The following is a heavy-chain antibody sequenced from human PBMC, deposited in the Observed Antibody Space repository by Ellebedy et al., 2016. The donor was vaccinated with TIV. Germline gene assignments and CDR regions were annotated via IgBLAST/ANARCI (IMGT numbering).Heavy chain of an antibody. CDR2: IHYGGST. V-gene: IGHV4-61*01. Sequence: SETLSLXXTVSGGSVSSDIYYWSWIRQPPGKGLEWIGYIHYGGSTDYNPSLRSRVTISIDTSKNQFSLKLNSVTAADTALYYCARADRSNWFVWYFDHWGQGTLVTVSS. CDR3: ARADRSNWFVWYFDH. CDR1: GGSVSSDIYY. J-gene: IGHJ4*02. D-gene: IGHD6-13*01.